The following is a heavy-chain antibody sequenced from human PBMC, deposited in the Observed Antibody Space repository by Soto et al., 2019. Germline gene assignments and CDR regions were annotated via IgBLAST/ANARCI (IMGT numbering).Heavy chain of an antibody. CDR2: INPSGGST. D-gene: IGHD6-13*01. Sequence: ASVKVSCKASGYTFTSYYMHWVRQAPGQGLEWMGIINPSGGSTSYAQKFQGRVTMTRDTSTSTVYMELGSLRSEDTAVYYCARDRIAENYFDYWGQGTLVTVSS. V-gene: IGHV1-46*01. CDR3: ARDRIAENYFDY. J-gene: IGHJ4*02. CDR1: GYTFTSYY.